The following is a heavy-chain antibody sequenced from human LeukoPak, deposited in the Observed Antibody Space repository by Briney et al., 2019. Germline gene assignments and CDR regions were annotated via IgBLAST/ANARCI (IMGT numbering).Heavy chain of an antibody. J-gene: IGHJ6*03. CDR3: ARDGKMLSQSIFNYYMDV. Sequence: PGGTLRLSCAASGFTFSSYGMHWVRQAPGKGLEWVAVISYDGSNKYYADSVKGRFTISRDSSKNTLYLQMNSLRAEDTAVYYCARDGKMLSQSIFNYYMDVWGKGTTVTVSS. CDR1: GFTFSSYG. V-gene: IGHV3-30*03. D-gene: IGHD2-8*01. CDR2: ISYDGSNK.